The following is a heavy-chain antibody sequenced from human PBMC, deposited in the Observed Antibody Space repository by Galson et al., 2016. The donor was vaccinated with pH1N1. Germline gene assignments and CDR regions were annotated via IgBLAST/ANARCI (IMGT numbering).Heavy chain of an antibody. CDR1: GYTFISYD. D-gene: IGHD6-13*01. V-gene: IGHV1-8*02. CDR3: ARDPWGSSSWYDY. J-gene: IGHJ4*02. CDR2: MNPNSGNT. Sequence: SVKVSCKASGYTFISYDINWVRQATGQGLEWMGWMNPNSGNTGYAQKFQGRVTMTTDTSTSTAYMELRSLRSDDTAVYYCARDPWGSSSWYDYWGQGTLVTVSS.